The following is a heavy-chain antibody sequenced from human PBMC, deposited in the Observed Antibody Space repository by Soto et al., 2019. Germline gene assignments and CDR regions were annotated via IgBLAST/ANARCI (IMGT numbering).Heavy chain of an antibody. D-gene: IGHD3-22*01. Sequence: GGSLRLSCAASGFTFSSYSMNWVRQAPGKGLEWVSSISSSSSYIYYADSVKGRFTISRDNAKNSLYLQMNSLRAEDTAVYYCARDKGYYDPANDAFDIWGQGTMVTVSS. J-gene: IGHJ3*02. V-gene: IGHV3-21*01. CDR2: ISSSSSYI. CDR1: GFTFSSYS. CDR3: ARDKGYYDPANDAFDI.